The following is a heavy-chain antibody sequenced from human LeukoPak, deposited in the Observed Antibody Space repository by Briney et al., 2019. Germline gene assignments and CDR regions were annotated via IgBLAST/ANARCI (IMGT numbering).Heavy chain of an antibody. Sequence: GGSLRPSCAASGFTFSSYAMSWVRQAPGKGLEWVSSISSSGGTRYYADSVNGRFTISRDNSENTLYLQMNSLRAEDTAVYYCIPSSGYYLFGDYWGQGTLVTVSS. J-gene: IGHJ4*02. CDR1: GFTFSSYA. CDR3: IPSSGYYLFGDY. CDR2: ISSSGGTR. D-gene: IGHD3-22*01. V-gene: IGHV3-23*01.